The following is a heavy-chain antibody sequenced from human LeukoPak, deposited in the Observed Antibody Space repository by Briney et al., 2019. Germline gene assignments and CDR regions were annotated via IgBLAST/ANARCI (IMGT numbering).Heavy chain of an antibody. V-gene: IGHV4-61*02. CDR3: ASSQEDIVVVPAASQGYYYYMDV. CDR2: IYTSGST. Sequence: SQTLSLTCTVSGGSISSGSYYWSWIRQPAGKGLEWIGRIYTSGSTNYNPSLKSRVTISVDTSKNQSSLKLSSVTAADTAVYYCASSQEDIVVVPAASQGYYYYMDVWGKGTTVTVSS. CDR1: GGSISSGSYY. J-gene: IGHJ6*03. D-gene: IGHD2-2*01.